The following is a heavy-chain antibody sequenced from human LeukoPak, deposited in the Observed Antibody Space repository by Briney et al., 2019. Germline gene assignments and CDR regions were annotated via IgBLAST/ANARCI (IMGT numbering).Heavy chain of an antibody. V-gene: IGHV4-30-2*01. CDR1: GGSISSGGYY. J-gene: IGHJ4*02. CDR3: AGSLASSSFPY. Sequence: SETLSLTCTVSGGSISSGGYYWSWIRQPPGKGLEWIGYIYHSGSTYYNPSLKSRVTISVDRSKNQFSLKLSSVTAADTAVYYCAGSLASSSFPYWGQGTLVTVSS. CDR2: IYHSGST. D-gene: IGHD6-13*01.